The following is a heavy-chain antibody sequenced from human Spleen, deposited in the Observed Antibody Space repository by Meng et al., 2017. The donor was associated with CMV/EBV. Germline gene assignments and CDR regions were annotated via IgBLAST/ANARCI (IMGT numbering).Heavy chain of an antibody. CDR1: GFTFSNYW. V-gene: IGHV3-21*01. CDR3: ARFTGLAARGGY. J-gene: IGHJ4*02. Sequence: GGSLRLSCAASGFTFSNYWMSWVRQAPGKGLEWVSSLSGSRPYIYYADSLKGRFTISRDNAKNSVYLQMDSLRVEDTAVYYCARFTGLAARGGYWGQGTPVTVSS. D-gene: IGHD6-6*01. CDR2: LSGSRPYI.